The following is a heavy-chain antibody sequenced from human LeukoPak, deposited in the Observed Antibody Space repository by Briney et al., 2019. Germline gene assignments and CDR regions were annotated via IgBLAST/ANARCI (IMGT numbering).Heavy chain of an antibody. Sequence: QLGGSLRLSCAASGFTFSNYWMQWVRQAPGKGLVWLSHITSDGSTTTYADSVKGRFTTSRDNAKNTLYLQMNSLRAEDTAVYYCVRDNYGVDYWGQGTLVTVSS. V-gene: IGHV3-74*01. D-gene: IGHD4-11*01. J-gene: IGHJ4*02. CDR1: GFTFSNYW. CDR2: ITSDGSTT. CDR3: VRDNYGVDY.